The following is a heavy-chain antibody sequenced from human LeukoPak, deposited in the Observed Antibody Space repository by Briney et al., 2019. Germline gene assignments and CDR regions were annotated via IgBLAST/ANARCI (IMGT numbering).Heavy chain of an antibody. Sequence: GGSLRLSCAASGFTFSSYWMSWVRQAPGKGLEWVANIKQDGSEKYYVDSVKGRFTISRDNAKNSLYLQMNSLRAEDTAVYYCAKDGVVVAATPGDFDYWGQGTLVTVSS. CDR2: IKQDGSEK. J-gene: IGHJ4*02. CDR3: AKDGVVVAATPGDFDY. CDR1: GFTFSSYW. D-gene: IGHD2-15*01. V-gene: IGHV3-7*01.